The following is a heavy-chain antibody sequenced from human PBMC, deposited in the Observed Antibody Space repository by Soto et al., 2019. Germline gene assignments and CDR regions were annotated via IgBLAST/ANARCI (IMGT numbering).Heavy chain of an antibody. CDR3: ARGRDEYKLGNV. CDR2: IHPSGTT. J-gene: IGHJ6*02. D-gene: IGHD7-27*01. Sequence: QVQLQQWGAGLLKPSETLSLTCAVYGGSLSDYYWSWIRQSPGKGLEWIGEIHPSGTTNYNPSLKSRVTMSLDTSKNQFSLKLISLTAADTTVYYCARGRDEYKLGNVWGPGTTVTVSS. CDR1: GGSLSDYY. V-gene: IGHV4-34*01.